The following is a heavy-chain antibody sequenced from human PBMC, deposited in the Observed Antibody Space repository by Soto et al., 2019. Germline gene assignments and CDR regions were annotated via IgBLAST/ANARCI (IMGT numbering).Heavy chain of an antibody. J-gene: IGHJ2*01. CDR1: GFTFSSYA. D-gene: IGHD4-4*01. CDR3: ARPLWRDDYNWGYFDL. V-gene: IGHV3-30-3*01. Sequence: GGSLRLSCAASGFTFSSYAMHWVRQAPGKGLEWVAVISYDGSNKYYAESVKGRFTISRDNSKNTLYLQMNSLRAEDTVVFYCARPLWRDDYNWGYFDLWGRGTLVTVSS. CDR2: ISYDGSNK.